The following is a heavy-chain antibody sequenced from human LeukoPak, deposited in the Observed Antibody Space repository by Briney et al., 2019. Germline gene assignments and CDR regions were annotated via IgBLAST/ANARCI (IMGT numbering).Heavy chain of an antibody. D-gene: IGHD3-10*01. V-gene: IGHV4-38-2*01. CDR3: ARNSTSGFFDY. CDR1: GYSITNGDY. CDR2: IYNSAST. Sequence: SETLSLTCVVSGYSITNGDYWGWFRQSPGKGLEWIASIYNSASTHYNPSLRSGVTILVDTSKNEFSLKMRSVTAADTAVYYCARNSTSGFFDYWGQGTLATVSS. J-gene: IGHJ4*02.